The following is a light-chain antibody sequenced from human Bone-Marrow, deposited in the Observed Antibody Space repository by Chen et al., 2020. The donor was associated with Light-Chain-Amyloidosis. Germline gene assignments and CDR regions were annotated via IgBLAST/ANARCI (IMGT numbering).Light chain of an antibody. CDR1: DLPTKY. V-gene: IGLV3-25*03. J-gene: IGLJ2*01. CDR2: RDT. CDR3: QSADSSGTYEVI. Sequence: ELTQPPSASVSPGQTARLTCSGDDLPTKYAYWYQQKPGQAPVLVIHRDTERPSGISERFSGSSSGTTATLTISGVQAEDEADYHCQSADSSGTYEVIFGGGTKLTVL.